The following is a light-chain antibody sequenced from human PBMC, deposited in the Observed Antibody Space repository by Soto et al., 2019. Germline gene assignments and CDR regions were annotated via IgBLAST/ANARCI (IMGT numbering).Light chain of an antibody. CDR3: QQYGDSPPT. Sequence: VLTQSPGTLSLSPGERATLSCRASQRVSSNYLAWYQQKPGQAPRLLISGASSRAAGIPGRFSGSGSETDFTLTISRLEPDDFAMYHCQQYGDSPPTFGQGTKVDIK. V-gene: IGKV3-20*01. CDR2: GAS. J-gene: IGKJ1*01. CDR1: QRVSSNY.